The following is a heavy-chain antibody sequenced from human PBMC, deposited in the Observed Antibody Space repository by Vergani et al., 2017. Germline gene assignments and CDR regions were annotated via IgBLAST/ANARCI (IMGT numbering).Heavy chain of an antibody. CDR2: IYYSGST. J-gene: IGHJ3*02. Sequence: QLQLQESGPGLVKPSETLSLTCTVSGCSISSSSYYWGWIRPPPGKGLEWIGIIYYSGSTYYNPSLKSLVTISVDTSNNQFSLKLSSVTAADTAVYYCVRSLGTDAFDIWGQGTMVTVSS. CDR3: VRSLGTDAFDI. CDR1: GCSISSSSYY. D-gene: IGHD7-27*01. V-gene: IGHV4-39*01.